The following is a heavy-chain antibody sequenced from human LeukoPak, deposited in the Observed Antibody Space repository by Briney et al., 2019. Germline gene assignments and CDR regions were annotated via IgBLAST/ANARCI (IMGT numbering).Heavy chain of an antibody. D-gene: IGHD6-6*01. CDR2: MSPSSGNT. CDR1: GYTFTSYD. V-gene: IGHV1-8*01. CDR3: ARSMVIAASGWGDGFDI. J-gene: IGHJ3*02. Sequence: ASVKVSCKASGYTFTSYDINWVRQATGHGLEWMGWMSPSSGNTVYAQKFQGRVSMTRNTSISTAYMELSSLRPEDTAVYYCARSMVIAASGWGDGFDIWGQGTMVTVSS.